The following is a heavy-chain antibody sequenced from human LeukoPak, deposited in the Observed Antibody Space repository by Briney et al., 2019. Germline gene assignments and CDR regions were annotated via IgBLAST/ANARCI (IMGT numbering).Heavy chain of an antibody. D-gene: IGHD3-22*01. Sequence: VASVKVSCKASGYTFTGYYMHWVRQAPGQGLEWMGWINPNSGGTNYAQKFQGRVTMTRDTSISTAYMELSRLRLEDTAVYSCARVGSYDSSGYWNWGQGTLATASS. CDR1: GYTFTGYY. CDR3: ARVGSYDSSGYWN. J-gene: IGHJ4*02. V-gene: IGHV1-2*02. CDR2: INPNSGGT.